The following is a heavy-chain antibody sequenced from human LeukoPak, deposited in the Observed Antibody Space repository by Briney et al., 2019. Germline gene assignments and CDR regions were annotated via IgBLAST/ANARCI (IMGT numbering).Heavy chain of an antibody. J-gene: IGHJ4*02. CDR1: GFPFSRYS. CDR3: ARDLFYSVSGTYYNVGRVFNY. V-gene: IGHV3-21*04. D-gene: IGHD3-10*01. CDR2: ITSSSSNK. Sequence: GGSLRLSCAASGFPFSRYSMNWVRQAPGEGPEWVSSITSSSSNKDYVDSVKGRFTVSRDNAKNSLYLQMNSLRAEDTAVYYCARDLFYSVSGTYYNVGRVFNYWGQGTLVTVSS.